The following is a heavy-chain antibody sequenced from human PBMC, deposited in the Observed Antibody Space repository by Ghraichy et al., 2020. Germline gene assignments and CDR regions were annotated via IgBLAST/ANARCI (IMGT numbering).Heavy chain of an antibody. D-gene: IGHD3-3*01. J-gene: IGHJ4*02. CDR1: GGSINSGGYY. Sequence: SETLSLTCTVSGGSINSGGYYWSWIRQYPGKGLEWIGYIYYSGSTYYNPSLKSRVTISVDTSKNQFSLKLTSVTAADTAVYYCAREGGWRGLFGYWGQGTPVTVSS. CDR2: IYYSGST. CDR3: AREGGWRGLFGY. V-gene: IGHV4-31*03.